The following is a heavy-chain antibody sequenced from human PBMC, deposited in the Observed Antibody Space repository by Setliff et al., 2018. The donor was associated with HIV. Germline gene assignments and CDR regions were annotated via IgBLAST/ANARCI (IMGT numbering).Heavy chain of an antibody. J-gene: IGHJ3*01. CDR2: MKYDGTEI. D-gene: IGHD3-9*01. Sequence: GGSLRLSCAASGFSFRTYWMSWVRQAPRKGLEWVANMKYDGTEIYYVDAVKGRFTISRDNAKKSVFLHMNSLRGEDTAVYYCVREGEYFDTIGHYLVRRFFDLWGQGTMVTVSS. CDR1: GFSFRTYW. CDR3: VREGEYFDTIGHYLVRRFFDL. V-gene: IGHV3-7*01.